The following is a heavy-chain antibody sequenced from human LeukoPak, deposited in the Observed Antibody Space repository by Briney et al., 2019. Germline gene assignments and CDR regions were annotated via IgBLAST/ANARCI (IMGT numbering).Heavy chain of an antibody. CDR3: GCGGPDY. J-gene: IGHJ4*02. CDR2: INPSGGTT. D-gene: IGHD4-23*01. Sequence: ASGTLSSTPSGYTFTTYYINWVRQSPRPGLGWMGIINPSGGTTSYAQKFQGRVAMTRDTSTSTVYSELSSLRSEDTCVYCCGCGGPDYWGQGTLVTVSS. CDR1: GYTFTTYY. V-gene: IGHV1-46*01.